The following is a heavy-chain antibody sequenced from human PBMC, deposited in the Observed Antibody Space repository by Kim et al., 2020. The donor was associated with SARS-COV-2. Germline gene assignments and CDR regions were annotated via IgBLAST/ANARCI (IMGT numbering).Heavy chain of an antibody. J-gene: IGHJ4*02. CDR3: AKQQQQLAFDY. D-gene: IGHD6-13*01. CDR2: ISWNTNSI. V-gene: IGHV3-9*01. Sequence: GGSLRLSCAASGFSFGDYAMHWVRQAPGKGPEWVSSISWNTNSIAYAASVKGRFTISRDNAKKSLDLQMNSLRPEDTAFYYCAKQQQQLAFDYWGQGTLVTVSS. CDR1: GFSFGDYA.